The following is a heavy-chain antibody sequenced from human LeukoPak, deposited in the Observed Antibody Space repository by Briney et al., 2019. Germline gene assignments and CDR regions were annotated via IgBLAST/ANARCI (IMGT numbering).Heavy chain of an antibody. J-gene: IGHJ3*02. Sequence: SERLSLTCTVSGASISTYYWSWIRQSPGKGLEWIGYLYSRGSPNYNPSLKRRVTISVDTSKNHFSLTLSSVTAADTAVYYCARLQPNSGEWAFDIWGQDTVDTVSS. CDR3: ARLQPNSGEWAFDI. CDR1: GASISTYY. CDR2: LYSRGSP. D-gene: IGHD1-1*01. V-gene: IGHV4-59*01.